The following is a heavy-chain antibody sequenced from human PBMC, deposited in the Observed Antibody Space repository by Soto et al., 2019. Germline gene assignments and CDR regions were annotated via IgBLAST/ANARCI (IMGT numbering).Heavy chain of an antibody. CDR3: ARGDREDIAVVLGVRPGEYGVDV. CDR1: GFTFRNYA. V-gene: IGHV3-30-3*01. J-gene: IGHJ6*02. CDR2: ISYDGSNK. Sequence: QVQLVESGGGVVQPGRSLRLSCAASGFTFRNYAMHWVRQAPGKGLECVAVISYDGSNKFYRDYVKGRFTISRDNSKNTLYLQINSLRYEDTAVYYCARGDREDIAVVLGVRPGEYGVDVWGQGTTVTVSS. D-gene: IGHD2-15*01.